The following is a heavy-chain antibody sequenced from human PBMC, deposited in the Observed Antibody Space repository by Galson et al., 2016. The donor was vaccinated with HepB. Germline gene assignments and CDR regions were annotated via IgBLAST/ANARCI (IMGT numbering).Heavy chain of an antibody. CDR3: AKDLSRGSGSYYSRYYYYGVDV. Sequence: SLRLSCATSGFNFDDYAMHWVRQGPGKGLEWVSSVTWNSGSMGYADSVKGRFTISRDNAKTSLYLQMNSLRPEDTALYYCAKDLSRGSGSYYSRYYYYGVDVWGRGTPSPSP. V-gene: IGHV3-9*01. D-gene: IGHD3-10*01. CDR1: GFNFDDYA. CDR2: VTWNSGSM. J-gene: IGHJ6*02.